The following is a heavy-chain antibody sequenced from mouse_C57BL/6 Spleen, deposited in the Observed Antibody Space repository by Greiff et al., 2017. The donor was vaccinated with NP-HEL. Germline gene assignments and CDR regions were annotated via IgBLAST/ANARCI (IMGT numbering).Heavy chain of an antibody. D-gene: IGHD3-2*02. J-gene: IGHJ2*01. CDR3: VREGDSSGSFDY. V-gene: IGHV10-1*01. Sequence: DVKLQESGGGLVQPKGSLKLSCAASGFSFNTYAMNWVRQAPGKGLEWVARIRSKSNNYATYYADSVKDRFTISRDDSESMLYLQMNNLKTEDTAMYYCVREGDSSGSFDYWGQGTTLTVSS. CDR1: GFSFNTYA. CDR2: IRSKSNNYAT.